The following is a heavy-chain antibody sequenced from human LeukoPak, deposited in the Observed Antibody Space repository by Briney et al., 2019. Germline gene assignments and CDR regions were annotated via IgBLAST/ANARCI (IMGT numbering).Heavy chain of an antibody. Sequence: SETLSLTCAVSGYSISSGYYWGWIRQPPGKGLEWIGSIYHSGSTYYNPSLKSRVTISVDTSKNQFSLKLSSVTAADTAVYYCASPVFLGYRGQGTLVTVSS. D-gene: IGHD3-3*01. V-gene: IGHV4-38-2*01. CDR2: IYHSGST. J-gene: IGHJ4*02. CDR3: ASPVFLGY. CDR1: GYSISSGYY.